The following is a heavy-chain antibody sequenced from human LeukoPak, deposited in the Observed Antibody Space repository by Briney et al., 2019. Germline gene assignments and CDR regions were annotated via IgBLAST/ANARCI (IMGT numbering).Heavy chain of an antibody. J-gene: IGHJ4*02. CDR3: ARDPSLLWFGNEYYFDY. Sequence: PGGSLRLSCAASGFTFSSYAMSWVRQAPGKGLEWVANIKQDGSEKYYVDSVKGRFTISRDNAKNSLYLQMNSLRAEDTAVYYCARDPSLLWFGNEYYFDYWGQGTLVTVSS. D-gene: IGHD3-10*01. CDR1: GFTFSSYA. V-gene: IGHV3-7*01. CDR2: IKQDGSEK.